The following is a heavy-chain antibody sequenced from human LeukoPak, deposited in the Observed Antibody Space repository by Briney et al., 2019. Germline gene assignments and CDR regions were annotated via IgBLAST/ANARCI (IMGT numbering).Heavy chain of an antibody. V-gene: IGHV3-30*02. D-gene: IGHD3-16*01. CDR3: AKEVNDYVWGSSYYFDY. CDR2: IWYDGSNK. J-gene: IGHJ4*02. CDR1: GFTFSSYG. Sequence: GGSLRLSCAASGFTFSSYGMHWVRQAPGKGLEWVAVIWYDGSNKYYADSVKGRFTISRDNSKNTLYLQMNSLRAEDTAVYYCAKEVNDYVWGSSYYFDYWSQGTLVTVSS.